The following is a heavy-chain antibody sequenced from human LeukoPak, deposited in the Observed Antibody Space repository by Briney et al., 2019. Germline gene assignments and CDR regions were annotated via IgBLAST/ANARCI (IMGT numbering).Heavy chain of an antibody. CDR3: ARTGGPDLDY. CDR1: GGSFSGYY. CDR2: INHSGST. V-gene: IGHV4-34*01. Sequence: PSETLSLTCAVYGGSFSGYYWSWIRQPPGKGLEWIGEINHSGSTNYNPSLKSRVTISVDTSKNQLSLKLSSVTAADTAVYYCARTGGPDLDYWGQGTLVTVSS. J-gene: IGHJ4*02. D-gene: IGHD1-14*01.